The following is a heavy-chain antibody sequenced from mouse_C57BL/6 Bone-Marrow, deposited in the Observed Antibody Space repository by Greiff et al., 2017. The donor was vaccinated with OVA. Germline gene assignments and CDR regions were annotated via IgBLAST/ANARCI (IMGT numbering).Heavy chain of an antibody. D-gene: IGHD2-4*01. J-gene: IGHJ2*01. CDR1: GYTFTDYY. V-gene: IGHV1-26*01. CDR2: INPNNGGT. CDR3: ARKGDDYDKEYYFDY. Sequence: EVQLQQSGPELVKPGASVKISCKASGYTFTDYYMNWVKQSHGKSLEWIGDINPNNGGTSYNQKFKGKATLTVDKSSSTAYMELRSLTSEDSAVYDCARKGDDYDKEYYFDYWGQGTTLTVSS.